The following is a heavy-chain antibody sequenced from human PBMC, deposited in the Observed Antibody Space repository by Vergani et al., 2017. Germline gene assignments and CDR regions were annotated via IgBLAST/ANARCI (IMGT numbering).Heavy chain of an antibody. Sequence: QVQLVQSGAEVKKPGASVKVSCKASGYTFTGYYMHWVRQAPGQGLEWMGWIIPILGIANYAQKFQGRVTITADKSTSTAYMELSSLRSEDTAVYYCARDQDSSGYAFDIWGQGTMVTVSS. CDR3: ARDQDSSGYAFDI. CDR1: GYTFTGYY. CDR2: IIPILGIA. J-gene: IGHJ3*02. D-gene: IGHD6-19*01. V-gene: IGHV1-69*09.